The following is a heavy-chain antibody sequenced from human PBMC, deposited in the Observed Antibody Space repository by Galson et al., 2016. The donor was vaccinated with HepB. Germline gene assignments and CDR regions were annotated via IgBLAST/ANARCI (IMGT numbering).Heavy chain of an antibody. CDR1: GFGLSSFS. CDR3: GRDLGYCTTTSCSGGNGMDV. V-gene: IGHV3-48*01. Sequence: SLRLSCAASGFGLSSFSFNWVRQAPGKGLEWVSYISSSGKTIHYADSVKGRFTVSRDNAKNSLSLQMDSLRVEDTAVYYCGRDLGYCTTTSCSGGNGMDVWGQGPTVTVSS. CDR2: ISSSGKTI. D-gene: IGHD2-2*01. J-gene: IGHJ6*02.